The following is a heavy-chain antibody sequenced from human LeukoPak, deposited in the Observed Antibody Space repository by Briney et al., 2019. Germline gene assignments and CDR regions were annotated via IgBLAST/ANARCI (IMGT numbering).Heavy chain of an antibody. V-gene: IGHV1-2*02. CDR3: AREGIAVAGIRHYYYIDV. Sequence: ASVKVSCKASGYTFTGYYMHWVRQAPGQGVEWMGWINPNSGGTNNAQKFKGRVTMTRDTSISTAYMEMSRLRSDDTAVYYCAREGIAVAGIRHYYYIDVWGKGTTVTISS. J-gene: IGHJ6*03. CDR1: GYTFTGYY. D-gene: IGHD6-19*01. CDR2: INPNSGGT.